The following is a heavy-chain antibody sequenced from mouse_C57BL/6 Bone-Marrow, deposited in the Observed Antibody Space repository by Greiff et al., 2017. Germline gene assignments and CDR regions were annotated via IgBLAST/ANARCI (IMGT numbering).Heavy chain of an antibody. Sequence: QVQLQQPGAELVRPGSSVKLSCKASGYTFTSYWMDWVKQRPGQGLEWIGNIYPSDSETHYNQKFKDKATLTVDKSSSTAYMQLSSLTSEDSAVYYGARGYYSNAKDYWGQGTSVTVSS. V-gene: IGHV1-61*01. CDR1: GYTFTSYW. CDR2: IYPSDSET. J-gene: IGHJ4*01. D-gene: IGHD2-5*01. CDR3: ARGYYSNAKDY.